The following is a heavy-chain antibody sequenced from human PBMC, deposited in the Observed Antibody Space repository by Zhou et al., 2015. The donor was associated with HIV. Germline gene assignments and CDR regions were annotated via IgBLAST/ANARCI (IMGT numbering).Heavy chain of an antibody. D-gene: IGHD6-6*01. Sequence: EVQLVESGGGLVQPGGSLRLSCVASGFIFSGSAMHWVRQASGRGLEWVGRIRSKANNYATAYAASMNGRFTISRDDSKSTAYLQMNSLKTEDTAVYYCTRRDSSSSRGFDYWGQGTLVTVSS. V-gene: IGHV3-73*01. CDR3: TRRDSSSSRGFDY. CDR1: GFIFSGSA. J-gene: IGHJ4*02. CDR2: IRSKANNYAT.